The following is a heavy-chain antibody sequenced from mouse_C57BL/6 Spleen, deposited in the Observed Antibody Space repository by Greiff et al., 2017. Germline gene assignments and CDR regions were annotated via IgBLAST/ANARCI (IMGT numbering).Heavy chain of an antibody. V-gene: IGHV1-75*01. CDR2: IFPGSGST. D-gene: IGHD2-4*01. Sequence: QVQLQQSGPELVKPGASVKISCKASGYTFTDYYINWVKQRPGQGLEWIGWIFPGSGSTYYNEKFKGKATLTVDKSSRTAYMLLSSLPSEDAAVYFCARWDDYDDWGQGTTLTVSS. J-gene: IGHJ2*01. CDR1: GYTFTDYY. CDR3: ARWDDYDD.